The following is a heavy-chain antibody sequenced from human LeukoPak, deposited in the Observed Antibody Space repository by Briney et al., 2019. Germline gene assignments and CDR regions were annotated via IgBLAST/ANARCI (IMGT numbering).Heavy chain of an antibody. CDR1: GYTFTSYG. J-gene: IGHJ4*02. V-gene: IGHV1-18*01. D-gene: IGHD6-13*01. CDR2: ISAYNGNT. CDR3: ATDPNPYSSTSGYFDF. Sequence: ASVKVSCKASGYTFTSYGISWVRQAPGQGLEWMGWISAYNGNTNYAQKLQGRVTITADESSNTASLDLSSLTSEDTAVYYCATDPNPYSSTSGYFDFWGQGTLVTDSS.